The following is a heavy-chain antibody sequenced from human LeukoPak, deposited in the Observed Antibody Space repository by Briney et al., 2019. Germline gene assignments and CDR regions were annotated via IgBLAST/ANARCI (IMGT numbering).Heavy chain of an antibody. V-gene: IGHV3-48*02. Sequence: AGGSLRLSCAASGFTFRLYGMNWVRQAPGKGLEWLSYIRSTDGAIAYADSVKGRFTISRGDAKNSLYLQMNSLRDEDTAVYYYARDRDWAFDYWGQGTLITVSS. D-gene: IGHD3-9*01. CDR3: ARDRDWAFDY. CDR2: IRSTDGAI. CDR1: GFTFRLYG. J-gene: IGHJ4*02.